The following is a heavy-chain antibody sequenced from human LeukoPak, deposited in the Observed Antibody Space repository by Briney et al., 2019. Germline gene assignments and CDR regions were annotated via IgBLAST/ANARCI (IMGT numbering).Heavy chain of an antibody. CDR2: INPSGGST. CDR1: GYTFTSYD. Sequence: ASVKVSCKASGYTFTSYDINWVRQAPGQGLEWMGIINPSGGSTSYAQKFQGRVTMTRDMSTSTVYMELSSLRSEDTAVYYCAREYYDFWSGYYVSSYYMDVWGKGTTVTVSS. V-gene: IGHV1-46*01. CDR3: AREYYDFWSGYYVSSYYMDV. J-gene: IGHJ6*03. D-gene: IGHD3-3*01.